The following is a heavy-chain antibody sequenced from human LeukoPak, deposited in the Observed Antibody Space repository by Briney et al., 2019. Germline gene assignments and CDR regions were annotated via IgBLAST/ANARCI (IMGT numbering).Heavy chain of an antibody. J-gene: IGHJ4*02. CDR2: INPNSGGT. CDR3: ARVSSRWFGELLPDY. Sequence: ASVKVSCKASGYTFTGYYMHWVRQAPGQGLEWMGWINPNSGGTNYAQKFQGRVAMTRDTSISTAYMELSRLRSDDTAVYYCARVSSRWFGELLPDYWGQGTLVTVSS. CDR1: GYTFTGYY. V-gene: IGHV1-2*02. D-gene: IGHD3-10*01.